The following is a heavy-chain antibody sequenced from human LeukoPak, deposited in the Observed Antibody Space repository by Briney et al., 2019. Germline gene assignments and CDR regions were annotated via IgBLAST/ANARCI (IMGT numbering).Heavy chain of an antibody. CDR3: ARGRSYDYGDYAYI. D-gene: IGHD4-17*01. CDR1: GFSLSDYW. V-gene: IGHV3-74*01. J-gene: IGHJ4*02. CDR2: ITSDGSTT. Sequence: GGSLRLSCVGSGFSLSDYWMHWVRHTPGKGLMWVSRITSDGSTTWYADSVKGRFTVSRDNAKNSLYLQMNSLRAEDTAVYYCARGRSYDYGDYAYIWGQGTLVTVSS.